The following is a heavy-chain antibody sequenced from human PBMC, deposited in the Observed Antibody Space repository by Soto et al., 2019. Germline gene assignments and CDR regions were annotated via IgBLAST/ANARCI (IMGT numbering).Heavy chain of an antibody. CDR2: IIPIFRTP. V-gene: IGHV1-69*12. J-gene: IGHJ6*02. Sequence: QVQLVQSGAEVKKPGSSVKVSCKASGGTFNTFAISWVRQAPGQGFEWLGGIIPIFRTPDYAQKFQGRVTIIADESASTAYMGLSSRRSEDTAVYYCARDKERQRLGGNYYYAMDIWGQGTTVTVSS. D-gene: IGHD5-12*01. CDR1: GGTFNTFA. CDR3: ARDKERQRLGGNYYYAMDI.